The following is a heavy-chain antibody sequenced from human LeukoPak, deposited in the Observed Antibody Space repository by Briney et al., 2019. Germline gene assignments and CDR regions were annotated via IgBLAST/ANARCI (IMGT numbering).Heavy chain of an antibody. CDR1: GGSISSYY. Sequence: SETLFLTCTVSGGSISSYYWSWIRQPPGKGLEWIGYIYTSGSTNYNPSLKSRVTISVDTSKNQFSLKLSSVTAADTAVYYCARDILKKVSDIVVVPAAPAGGVWFDPWGQGTLVTVSS. V-gene: IGHV4-4*09. D-gene: IGHD2-2*01. J-gene: IGHJ5*02. CDR3: ARDILKKVSDIVVVPAAPAGGVWFDP. CDR2: IYTSGST.